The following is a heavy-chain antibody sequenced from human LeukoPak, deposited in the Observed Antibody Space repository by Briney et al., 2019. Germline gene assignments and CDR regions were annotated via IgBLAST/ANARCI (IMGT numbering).Heavy chain of an antibody. V-gene: IGHV3-21*01. Sequence: GGSLRLSCAASGFTFSSYSMNWVRQAPGKGLEWVSSISSSSSYIYYADSVKGRFTISRDNAKNSLYLQMNSLRAEDTAVYYCARKGSSGSNGFDYWGQGTLVTVS. CDR3: ARKGSSGSNGFDY. CDR2: ISSSSSYI. CDR1: GFTFSSYS. D-gene: IGHD6-19*01. J-gene: IGHJ4*02.